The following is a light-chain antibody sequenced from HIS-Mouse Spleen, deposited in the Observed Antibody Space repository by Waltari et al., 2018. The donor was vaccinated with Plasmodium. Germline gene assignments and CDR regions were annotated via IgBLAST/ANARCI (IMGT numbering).Light chain of an antibody. CDR2: QDS. CDR1: KLGDKY. CDR3: QAWDSSVV. J-gene: IGLJ2*01. V-gene: IGLV3-1*01. Sequence: VLTQPPSVSAAPGQTASITCSGDKLGDKYACWYQQKPGQSPVLVIYQDSKRPSGIPERFSGSNSGNTATLTISGTQAMDEADYYCQAWDSSVVFGGGTKLTVL.